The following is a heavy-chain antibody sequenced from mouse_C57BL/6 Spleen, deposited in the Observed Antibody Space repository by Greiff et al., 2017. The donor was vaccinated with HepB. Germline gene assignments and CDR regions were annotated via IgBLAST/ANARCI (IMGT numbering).Heavy chain of an antibody. CDR1: GYSFTDYN. CDR3: ASWEGLYYGNHGGAMDY. J-gene: IGHJ4*01. V-gene: IGHV1-39*01. Sequence: EVQLQQSGPELVKPGASVKISCKASGYSFTDYNMNWVKQSNGKSLEWIGVINPNYGTTSYNQKFKGKATLTVDQSSSTAYMQLNSLTSEDSAVYYCASWEGLYYGNHGGAMDYWGQGTSVTVSS. CDR2: INPNYGTT. D-gene: IGHD2-1*01.